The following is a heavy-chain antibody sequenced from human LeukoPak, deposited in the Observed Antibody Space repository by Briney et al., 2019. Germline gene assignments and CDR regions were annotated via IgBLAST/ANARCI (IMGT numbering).Heavy chain of an antibody. CDR1: GGSVSGYY. V-gene: IGHV4-59*02. CDR3: ARIHRYCSGGACYVLDN. CDR2: VFYSGST. D-gene: IGHD2-15*01. J-gene: IGHJ4*02. Sequence: SETLSLTCVVSGGSVSGYYWGWIRQPPGRGLEWIGYVFYSGSTNYNPSFKSRITISVDTSRNQFSLQLSSVTAADTAVYYCARIHRYCSGGACYVLDNWGQGTLVAVSS.